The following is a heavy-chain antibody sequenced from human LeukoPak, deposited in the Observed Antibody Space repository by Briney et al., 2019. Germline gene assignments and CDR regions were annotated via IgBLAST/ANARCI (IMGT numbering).Heavy chain of an antibody. CDR3: ARKSLWTVDF. V-gene: IGHV1-2*02. CDR2: INPNNGAT. J-gene: IGHJ4*02. Sequence: ASVKVSCKASGYTFTGHDVHWVRQAPGQGLEWMAWINPNNGATDYAQKFQGRVTLTGHTSISTVYMELRSLTSGDAAVYYCARKSLWTVDFWGEGTLVSVSS. CDR1: GYTFTGHD. D-gene: IGHD3/OR15-3a*01.